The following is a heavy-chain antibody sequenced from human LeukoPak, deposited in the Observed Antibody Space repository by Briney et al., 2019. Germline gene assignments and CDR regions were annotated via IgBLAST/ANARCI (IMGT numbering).Heavy chain of an antibody. CDR2: VSISGGTI. J-gene: IGHJ4*02. CDR3: ARTMITFGGVIVPMGFDY. V-gene: IGHV3-11*01. CDR1: GFIFSDYY. D-gene: IGHD3-16*02. Sequence: GGSLRLSCAASGFIFSDYYMSWIRQAPGKGLEWVSYVSISGGTIYYADSVKGRFTISRDNAKNSLYLQMNSLRAEDTAVYYCARTMITFGGVIVPMGFDYWGQGTLVTVSS.